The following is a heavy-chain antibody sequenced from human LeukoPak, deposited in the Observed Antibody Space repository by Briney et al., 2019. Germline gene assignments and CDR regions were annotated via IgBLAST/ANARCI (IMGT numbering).Heavy chain of an antibody. CDR2: IYTSGST. V-gene: IGHV4-61*02. D-gene: IGHD4-23*01. CDR3: ARDVGDDYDGRSFDY. J-gene: IGHJ4*02. CDR1: GGSISSGSYY. Sequence: PSQTLSLTCTVSGGSISSGSYYWSWIRQPAGKGLEWIGRIYTSGSTNYNPSLKSRVTISVDTSKNQFSLKLSSVTAADTAVYYCARDVGDDYDGRSFDYWGQGTLVTVSS.